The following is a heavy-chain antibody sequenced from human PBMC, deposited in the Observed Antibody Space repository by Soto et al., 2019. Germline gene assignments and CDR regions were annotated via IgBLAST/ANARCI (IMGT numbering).Heavy chain of an antibody. J-gene: IGHJ5*01. D-gene: IGHD2-2*02. CDR2: INAGNGNT. CDR3: ASEYTAISHWFDS. CDR1: GYTFTSYA. Sequence: ASVKVSCKASGYTFTSYAIHWVRQAPGQRLEWMGWINAGNGNTKYSQKFQDRVTITRDTSASTAYTELSSLRSEDTAVYYCASEYTAISHWFDSWGQGTPVTVSS. V-gene: IGHV1-3*01.